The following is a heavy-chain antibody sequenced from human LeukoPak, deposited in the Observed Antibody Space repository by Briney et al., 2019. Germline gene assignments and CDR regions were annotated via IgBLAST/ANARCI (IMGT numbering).Heavy chain of an antibody. Sequence: GGSLRLSCAASEFTFSDYYMSWVRQAPGKGLEWVSYISSISSTMYYADSVKGRFTISRDNAKSSLYLQMNSLRADDTAVYYCAKEGSGSYYVGFGAFDIWGQGTMVTVSS. V-gene: IGHV3-11*04. CDR1: EFTFSDYY. D-gene: IGHD1-26*01. CDR2: ISSISSTM. J-gene: IGHJ3*02. CDR3: AKEGSGSYYVGFGAFDI.